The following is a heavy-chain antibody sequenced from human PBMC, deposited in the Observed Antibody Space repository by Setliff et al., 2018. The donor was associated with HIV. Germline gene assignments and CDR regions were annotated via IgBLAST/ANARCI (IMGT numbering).Heavy chain of an antibody. J-gene: IGHJ4*02. CDR1: AYSIRNGYY. D-gene: IGHD6-19*01. CDR3: ARETIRSGHPSEAGFDF. CDR2: LYYDGNT. V-gene: IGHV4-38-2*02. Sequence: LSLTCTVSAYSIRNGYYWGWIRQSPGKGLEWIGTLYYDGNTYYNPSLKGRVTMSVDTSKNQFSLNLNSVTAADTAVYYCARETIRSGHPSEAGFDFWGQGALVTVSS.